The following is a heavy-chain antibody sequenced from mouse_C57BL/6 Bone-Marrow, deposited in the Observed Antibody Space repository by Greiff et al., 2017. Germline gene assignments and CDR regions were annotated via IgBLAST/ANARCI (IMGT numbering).Heavy chain of an antibody. V-gene: IGHV1-55*01. J-gene: IGHJ2*01. Sequence: QVQLQQPGAELVKPGASVKLSCKASGYTFTSYWITWVKQRPGQGLEWIGDIYPASGGTNYNEKFKSKATLTVDTSSSTAYMQLSSLTSEDSAVYYCARNGYDRYSFDYWGQGTTLTVSA. D-gene: IGHD2-2*01. CDR1: GYTFTSYW. CDR2: IYPASGGT. CDR3: ARNGYDRYSFDY.